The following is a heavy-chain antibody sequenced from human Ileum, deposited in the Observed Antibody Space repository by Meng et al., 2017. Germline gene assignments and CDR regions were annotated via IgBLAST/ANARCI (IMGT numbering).Heavy chain of an antibody. Sequence: AEHKGSGPGLGKPSGTLALTCAVSGGSIRSSNWWSWVRQPPGKGLEWIGEIYHSGSTNYNPYLKSRVTISVDKSKNQFSLKLSSVTAADTAVYYCARYILRWGYYFDYWGQGTLVTVSS. CDR1: GGSIRSSNW. D-gene: IGHD4-23*01. V-gene: IGHV4-4*02. CDR3: ARYILRWGYYFDY. J-gene: IGHJ4*02. CDR2: IYHSGST.